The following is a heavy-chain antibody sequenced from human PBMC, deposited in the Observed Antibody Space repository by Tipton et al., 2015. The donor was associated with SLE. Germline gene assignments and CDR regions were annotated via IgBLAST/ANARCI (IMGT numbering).Heavy chain of an antibody. CDR3: ARGRELRY. Sequence: GSLRLSCAASGFTFSSYSMNWVRQAPGKGLEWVSYISSSSTIYYADSVKGRFTISRDNAKNSLYLQMNSLRAEDTAVYYCARGRELRYWGQGTLVTVSS. CDR1: GFTFSSYS. D-gene: IGHD1-26*01. V-gene: IGHV3-48*01. CDR2: ISSSSTI. J-gene: IGHJ4*02.